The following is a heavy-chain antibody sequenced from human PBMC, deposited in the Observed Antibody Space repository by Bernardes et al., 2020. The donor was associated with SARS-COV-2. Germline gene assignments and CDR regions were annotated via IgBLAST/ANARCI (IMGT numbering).Heavy chain of an antibody. CDR1: GYAFRNYG. V-gene: IGHV1-18*01. CDR3: AREVMVRISDTSRKGMEL. J-gene: IGHJ6*02. Sequence: ASVKVSCKAFGYAFRNYGISWARQAPGQGLEWMGWISGFNGDTSYIQKIQDRVTMTTDTSTSTAYMDLRDLRSDDTAVYYCAREVMVRISDTSRKGMELWGQGTTVTVSS. D-gene: IGHD3-10*01. CDR2: ISGFNGDT.